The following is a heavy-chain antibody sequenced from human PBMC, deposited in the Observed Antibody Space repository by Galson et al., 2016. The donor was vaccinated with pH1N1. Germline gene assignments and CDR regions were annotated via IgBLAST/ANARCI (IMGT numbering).Heavy chain of an antibody. CDR1: GGSISSGGYY. J-gene: IGHJ5*02. CDR2: IYTSGST. D-gene: IGHD3-10*01. Sequence: TLSLTCTVSGGSISSGGYYWSWIRQPAGKGLEWIGRIYTSGSTNYNPSLKSRVTISVDTSKNQFSLKLSSVTAADTAVYYCARDVDFGELGKWFDPWGRGTLVTVSS. V-gene: IGHV4-61*02. CDR3: ARDVDFGELGKWFDP.